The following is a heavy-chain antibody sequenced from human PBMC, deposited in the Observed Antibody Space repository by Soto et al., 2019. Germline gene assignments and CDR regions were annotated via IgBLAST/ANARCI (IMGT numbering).Heavy chain of an antibody. V-gene: IGHV3-33*01. CDR2: IWYDGSNK. D-gene: IGHD1-1*01. CDR3: ARDDRYNWNDVPGAFDI. CDR1: GFTFSSYG. Sequence: QPGGSLRLSCAASGFTFSSYGMHWVRQAPGKGLEWVAVIWYDGSNKYYADSVKGRFTISRDNSKNTLYLQMNSLRAEDTAVYYCARDDRYNWNDVPGAFDIWGQGTMVTVSS. J-gene: IGHJ3*02.